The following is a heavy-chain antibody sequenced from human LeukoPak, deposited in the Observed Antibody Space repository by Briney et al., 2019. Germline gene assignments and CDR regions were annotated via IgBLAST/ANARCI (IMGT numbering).Heavy chain of an antibody. CDR1: GFTFSSYA. Sequence: GGSLRLSCAASGFTFSSYAMHWVRQAPGKGLEWVAVISYDGSNKYYADSVKGRFTISRDNSKNTLYLQMNSLRVEDTAIYYCAKAFFDISWNWFAPWGQGTLVTVSS. J-gene: IGHJ5*02. D-gene: IGHD3-9*01. CDR3: AKAFFDISWNWFAP. CDR2: ISYDGSNK. V-gene: IGHV3-30-3*01.